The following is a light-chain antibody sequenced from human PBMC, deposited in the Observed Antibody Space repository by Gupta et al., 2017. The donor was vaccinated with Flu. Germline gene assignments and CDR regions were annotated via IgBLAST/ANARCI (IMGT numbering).Light chain of an antibody. Sequence: QSALTQPASVPGSPGQSIPISCSGTSSDVGRSDSVSWYQQHPDKAPKLIVFDVTNRPSGVASRFSGSKSGNTASLTISGLQAEDETDYYCSSYTSGSIFYVFGNGTKFTVL. V-gene: IGLV2-14*01. CDR3: SSYTSGSIFYV. J-gene: IGLJ1*01. CDR1: SSDVGRSDS. CDR2: DVT.